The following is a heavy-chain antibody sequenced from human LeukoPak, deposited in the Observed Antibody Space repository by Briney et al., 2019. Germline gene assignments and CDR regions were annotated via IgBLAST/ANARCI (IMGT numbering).Heavy chain of an antibody. D-gene: IGHD2-2*01. J-gene: IGHJ6*03. CDR3: ARLSICSSASCSHNYSYMDV. Sequence: GGSLRLSCAASGFTFDDYGMSWVRQAPGKGLEWVSGINWNGGSTSYADSVKGRFTISRDNAKNSLYLQMNSLRAEDTALYHCARLSICSSASCSHNYSYMDVWGKGTTVTVSS. CDR2: INWNGGST. CDR1: GFTFDDYG. V-gene: IGHV3-20*01.